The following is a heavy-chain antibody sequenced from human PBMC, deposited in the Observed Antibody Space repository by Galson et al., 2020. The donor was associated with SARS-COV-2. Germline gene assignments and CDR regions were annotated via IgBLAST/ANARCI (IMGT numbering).Heavy chain of an antibody. Sequence: SETLSLTCAVYGGSFSGYYWSWISQPPGKGLEWIGEINHSGSTNYNPSLKSRVTISVDTSKNQFSLKLSSVTAADTAVYYCARAWSTPLIDYWGQGTLVTVSS. CDR2: INHSGST. CDR1: GGSFSGYY. D-gene: IGHD2-2*01. J-gene: IGHJ4*02. V-gene: IGHV4-34*01. CDR3: ARAWSTPLIDY.